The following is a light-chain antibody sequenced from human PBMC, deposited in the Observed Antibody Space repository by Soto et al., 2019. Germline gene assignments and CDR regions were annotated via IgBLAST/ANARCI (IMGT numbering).Light chain of an antibody. CDR1: ESVSSR. CDR2: EAS. J-gene: IGKJ4*01. Sequence: DIQMTQSPFSLSASVGDRVTITCRASESVSSRLAWYQQKPGKAPKLLISEASSVESGVPSRFSGSGSGTEFTLTISSLQPEDSATYYCQQANGYPLTFGGGTKVEIK. V-gene: IGKV1-5*03. CDR3: QQANGYPLT.